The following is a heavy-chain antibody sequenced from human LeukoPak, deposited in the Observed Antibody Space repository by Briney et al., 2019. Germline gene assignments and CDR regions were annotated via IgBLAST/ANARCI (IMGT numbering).Heavy chain of an antibody. CDR1: GFTFSTHA. Sequence: GGSLRLSCVASGFTFSTHAMSWVRLAPGKGLEWVSAIGGSDGSTYYADSVKGRFTISRDNSKDTLYLQMNSLRAEDTAIYYCAKRDSSGSYPYYFDYWGQGTLVTVSS. J-gene: IGHJ4*02. CDR2: IGGSDGST. D-gene: IGHD3-22*01. V-gene: IGHV3-23*01. CDR3: AKRDSSGSYPYYFDY.